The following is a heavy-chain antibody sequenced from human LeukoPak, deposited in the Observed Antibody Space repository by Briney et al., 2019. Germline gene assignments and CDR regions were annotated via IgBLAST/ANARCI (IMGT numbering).Heavy chain of an antibody. D-gene: IGHD3-16*01. Sequence: ASVKVSCKVSGYTLTELSMHWVRQAPGKGLEWMGGFDPEDGETIYAQKFQGRVTMTRDTSISTAYMELSLRSVDTAVYYCARTGGLDYWGQGTLVTVSS. CDR3: ARTGGLDY. V-gene: IGHV1-24*01. CDR1: GYTLTELS. J-gene: IGHJ4*02. CDR2: FDPEDGET.